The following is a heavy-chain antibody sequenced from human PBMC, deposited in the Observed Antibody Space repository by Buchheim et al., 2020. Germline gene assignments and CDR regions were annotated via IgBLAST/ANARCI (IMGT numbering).Heavy chain of an antibody. CDR3: TGFAVHRSSGYDY. V-gene: IGHV1-46*01. CDR1: GYTFTTYY. J-gene: IGHJ4*02. Sequence: QVQLVQSGAEVKKSGVSVKVSCKASGYTFTTYYIHWVRQAPGQGLEWMGLINSSDGGSMYAQNFQDRVTLTSDTSISVVNLEMSSLKAEDSAVYVCTGFAVHRSSGYDYWGQGT. D-gene: IGHD6-19*01. CDR2: INSSDGGS.